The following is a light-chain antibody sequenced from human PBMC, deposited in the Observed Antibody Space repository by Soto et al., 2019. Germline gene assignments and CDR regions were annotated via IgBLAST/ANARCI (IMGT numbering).Light chain of an antibody. CDR3: QQRSNWPIT. V-gene: IGKV3-15*01. CDR1: QNIYSN. J-gene: IGKJ5*01. CDR2: RAS. Sequence: IVMTQSPATLSVSPGERATLSCRASQNIYSNVAWYQQRPGQAPRLLIYRASTRAPGIPARFSGSGSGTDFSLTISSLEPEDFAVYYCQQRSNWPITFGQGTRLEIK.